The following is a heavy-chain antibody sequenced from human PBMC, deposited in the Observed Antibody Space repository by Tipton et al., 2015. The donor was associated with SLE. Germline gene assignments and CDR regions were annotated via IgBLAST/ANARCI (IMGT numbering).Heavy chain of an antibody. CDR2: ISWNSGSI. V-gene: IGHV3-9*01. J-gene: IGHJ2*01. CDR1: GFTFDGYA. CDR3: AKDGIAAAGTQNWYFDL. D-gene: IGHD6-13*01. Sequence: RSLRLSCAASGFTFDGYAMHWVRQAPGKGLEWVSGISWNSGSIGYADSVKGRFTISRDNAKNSLYLQMNSLRAEDTALYYCAKDGIAAAGTQNWYFDLWGRGTLVTVSS.